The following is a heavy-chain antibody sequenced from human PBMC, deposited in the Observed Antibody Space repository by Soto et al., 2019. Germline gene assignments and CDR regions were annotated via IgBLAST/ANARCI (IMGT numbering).Heavy chain of an antibody. V-gene: IGHV3-21*01. D-gene: IGHD3-10*02. CDR2: ISPDSNYI. Sequence: GWSLRLSCAASGFTSTIFTLAWVRQAPGKGLEWVSSISPDSNYIYYSDSLKGRFTVSRDSAKNTLYLQMNSLTAEDTAVYYCAREAHFYGRSDVFDVWGQGTLVTVSS. CDR1: GFTSTIFT. CDR3: AREAHFYGRSDVFDV. J-gene: IGHJ3*01.